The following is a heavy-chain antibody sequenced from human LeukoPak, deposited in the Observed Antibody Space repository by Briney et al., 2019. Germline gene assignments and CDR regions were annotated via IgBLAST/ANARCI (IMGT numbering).Heavy chain of an antibody. V-gene: IGHV5-51*01. CDR1: GYSFTCYW. Sequence: GESLKISCKGSGYSFTCYWIGGVRQMPGKGLEWMGIIYPGDSDTRYSPSFQGQVTISADKSISTAYLQWSSLKASDTAMYYCARHDGPPPNYYYYMDVWGKGTTVTVSS. CDR3: ARHDGPPPNYYYYMDV. D-gene: IGHD2-8*01. CDR2: IYPGDSDT. J-gene: IGHJ6*03.